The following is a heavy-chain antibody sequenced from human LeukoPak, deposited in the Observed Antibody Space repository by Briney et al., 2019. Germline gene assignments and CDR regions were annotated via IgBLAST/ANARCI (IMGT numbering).Heavy chain of an antibody. Sequence: GASVKVSCKASGYXFTGYYIHWVRQAPGQGLEWMGWINPNSGGTNYAQKFQGRVTMTRDTSISTAYMELSRLRSDDTAVYYCAREPSEGYCSGGSCHRPNYYYYYGMDVWGQGTTVTVSS. CDR3: AREPSEGYCSGGSCHRPNYYYYYGMDV. CDR2: INPNSGGT. CDR1: GYXFTGYY. D-gene: IGHD2-15*01. V-gene: IGHV1-2*02. J-gene: IGHJ6*02.